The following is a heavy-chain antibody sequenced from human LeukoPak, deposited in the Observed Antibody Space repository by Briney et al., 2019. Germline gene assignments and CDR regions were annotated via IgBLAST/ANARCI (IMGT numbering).Heavy chain of an antibody. CDR1: EFTFSYYT. CDR3: ARDWARTGYCSSANCLDAFDL. V-gene: IGHV3-21*01. J-gene: IGHJ6*01. CDR2: ISSRSSFI. Sequence: GGSLRLSCVASEFTFSYYTMNWVRQAPGKGLEWVSSISSRSSFIYYADSVRGRFTISRDNARNSVYLQMDRLRAEDTAVYFCARDWARTGYCSSANCLDAFDLRGDGKMVTVSS. D-gene: IGHD2-2*01.